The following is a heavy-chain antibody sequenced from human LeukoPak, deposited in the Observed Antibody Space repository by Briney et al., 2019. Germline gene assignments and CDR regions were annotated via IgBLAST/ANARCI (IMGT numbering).Heavy chain of an antibody. Sequence: GASVKVSCKASGYTFTGYYMHWVRQAPGQGLEWMGWINPNSGGTNYAQRFQGRVTRTRDTSISTAYMELSRLRSDDTAVYYCARFPVTLRGFDYWGQGTLVTVSS. V-gene: IGHV1-2*02. D-gene: IGHD4-17*01. CDR1: GYTFTGYY. CDR3: ARFPVTLRGFDY. J-gene: IGHJ4*02. CDR2: INPNSGGT.